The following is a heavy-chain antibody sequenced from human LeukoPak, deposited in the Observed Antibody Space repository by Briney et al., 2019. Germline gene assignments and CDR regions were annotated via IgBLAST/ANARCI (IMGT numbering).Heavy chain of an antibody. CDR1: GVSIRTSTYY. V-gene: IGHV4-61*03. J-gene: IGHJ4*02. D-gene: IGHD3-22*01. CDR3: ARGYYEPFQS. CDR2: VSDSGTT. Sequence: SETLSLTCNVSGVSIRTSTYYWNWIRQYPGKGLEWIGCVSDSGTTKYNPSLKSRVTISVDTSKNHFSLILMSVTAEDTAVYYCARGYYEPFQSWGQGTLVTVSS.